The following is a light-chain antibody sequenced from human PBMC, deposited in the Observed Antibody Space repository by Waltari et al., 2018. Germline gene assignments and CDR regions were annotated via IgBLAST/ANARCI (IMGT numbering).Light chain of an antibody. CDR3: QQSYSTPRKT. J-gene: IGKJ1*01. CDR2: AAS. CDR1: QSISSY. Sequence: DIQMTQSPSSLSASVGDRVTITCRASQSISSYLNWYQQKPGNAPKLLIYAASSLQSGVPSRLSVSGSGTDFTLTISSLQPEDFATYYCQQSYSTPRKTFGQGTKVEIK. V-gene: IGKV1-39*01.